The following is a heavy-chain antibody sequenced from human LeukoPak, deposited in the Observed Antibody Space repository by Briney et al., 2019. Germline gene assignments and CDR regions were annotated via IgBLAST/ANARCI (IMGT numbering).Heavy chain of an antibody. CDR1: GGSISSGSYY. D-gene: IGHD1-26*01. V-gene: IGHV4-61*02. CDR3: AREVSGSDYYYYYMDV. CDR2: IYTSGST. Sequence: SETLSLTCTVSGGSISSGSYYWSWMRQPAGKVLEWIGRIYTSGSTNYNPSLKSRVTISVDTSKNQFSLKLSSVTAADTAVYSCAREVSGSDYYYYYMDVWGKGTTVTISS. J-gene: IGHJ6*03.